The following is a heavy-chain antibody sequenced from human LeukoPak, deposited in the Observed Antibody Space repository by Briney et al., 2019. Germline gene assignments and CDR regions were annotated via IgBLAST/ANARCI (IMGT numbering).Heavy chain of an antibody. J-gene: IGHJ6*04. D-gene: IGHD3-10*02. CDR3: AELGITMIGGV. V-gene: IGHV3-48*04. CDR1: GVTFSSYS. CDR2: ISSSGSTI. Sequence: GGSLRLSCAASGVTFSSYSMNWVRQAPGHGLEWVSYISSSGSTIYYADSVKGRFTISRDNAKNSLYLQMNSVRAEDTAVYYCAELGITMIGGVWGKGTTVTISS.